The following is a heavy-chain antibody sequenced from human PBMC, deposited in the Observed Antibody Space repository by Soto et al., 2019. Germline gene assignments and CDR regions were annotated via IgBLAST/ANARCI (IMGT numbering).Heavy chain of an antibody. J-gene: IGHJ4*02. V-gene: IGHV3-23*01. Sequence: EVQLLESGGGLVQPGGSLRLSCAASGFTFSSYAVSWVRQAPGKGLEWVSSISGGAGSTYYADSVKGRFTISRDNSKNTLYLQMNSLRAEDTAVYYCARSGSYPWLPYWGQGTLVTVSS. CDR2: ISGGAGST. CDR3: ARSGSYPWLPY. CDR1: GFTFSSYA. D-gene: IGHD1-26*01.